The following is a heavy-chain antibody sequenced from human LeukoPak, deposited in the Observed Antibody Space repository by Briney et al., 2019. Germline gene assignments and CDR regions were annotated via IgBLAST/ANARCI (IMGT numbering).Heavy chain of an antibody. Sequence: GGSLRLSCAASGFTFTDHYMDWVRQAPGKGLEWVARTRNKPNSYSTEYAASVKGRFTISRHVSKNSVYLQMNSLETEDTAVYYCARAQYCTTTTCYKTWDYWGQGTLVSVYS. CDR3: ARAQYCTTTTCYKTWDY. CDR2: TRNKPNSYST. D-gene: IGHD2-2*02. J-gene: IGHJ4*02. CDR1: GFTFTDHY. V-gene: IGHV3-72*01.